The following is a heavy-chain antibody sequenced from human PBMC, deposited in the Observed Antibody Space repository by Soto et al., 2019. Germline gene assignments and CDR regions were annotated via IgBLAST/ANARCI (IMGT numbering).Heavy chain of an antibody. Sequence: GESLKIHCKGSGYSFAGYWITWVRQKPGKGLEWMGRIDPSDSQTYYSPSFRGHVTISVTKSITTVFLQWSSLRASDTAMYYCARQIYDSDTGPNFQYYFDSWGQGTPVTVS. D-gene: IGHD3-22*01. CDR3: ARQIYDSDTGPNFQYYFDS. J-gene: IGHJ4*02. CDR1: GYSFAGYW. V-gene: IGHV5-10-1*01. CDR2: IDPSDSQT.